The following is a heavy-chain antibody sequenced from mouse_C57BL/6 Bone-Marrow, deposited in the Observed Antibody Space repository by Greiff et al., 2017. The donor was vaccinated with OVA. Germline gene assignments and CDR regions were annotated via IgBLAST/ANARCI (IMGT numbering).Heavy chain of an antibody. CDR3: ARAYYDGSSYDWYFDV. CDR1: GYSITSGYY. D-gene: IGHD1-1*01. V-gene: IGHV3-6*01. Sequence: EVKLQESGPGLVKPSQSLSLTCSVPGYSITSGYYWNWIRQFPGNKLEWMGYISYDGSNNYNPSLKNRISITRDTSKNQFFLKLNSVTTEDTATYYCARAYYDGSSYDWYFDVWGTGTTVTVSS. J-gene: IGHJ1*03. CDR2: ISYDGSN.